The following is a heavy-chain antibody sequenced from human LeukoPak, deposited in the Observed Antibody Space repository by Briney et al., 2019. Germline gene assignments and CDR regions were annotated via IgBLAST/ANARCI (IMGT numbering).Heavy chain of an antibody. D-gene: IGHD3-3*01. Sequence: PSETLSLTCSVSGDSVSSSSYYWGWIRQPPGKGLEWIGIMYHSGSTYYNPSLRGRVTISADTSKNQFSLKLTSVTATDTAVYHCVSLILEWSAKVGFANWGQGTLVTVSS. CDR1: GDSVSSSSYY. CDR3: VSLILEWSAKVGFAN. V-gene: IGHV4-39*01. CDR2: MYHSGST. J-gene: IGHJ4*02.